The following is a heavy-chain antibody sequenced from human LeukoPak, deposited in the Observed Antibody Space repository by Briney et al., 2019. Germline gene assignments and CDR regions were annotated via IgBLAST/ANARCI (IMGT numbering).Heavy chain of an antibody. CDR1: GGSISSSNW. J-gene: IGHJ4*02. V-gene: IGHV4-4*02. CDR3: ARSSSGSYYDNTFDY. CDR2: IYHSGST. D-gene: IGHD1-26*01. Sequence: SETLSLTCAVSGGSISSSNWWSWVRQPPGKGLEWIGEIYHSGSTNYNPSLKSRVTISVDKSKNQFSLKLSSVTAADTAVYYCARSSSGSYYDNTFDYWGQGTLVTVSS.